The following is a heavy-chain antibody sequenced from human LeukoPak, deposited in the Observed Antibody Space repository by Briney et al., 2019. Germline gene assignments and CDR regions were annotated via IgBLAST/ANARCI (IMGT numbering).Heavy chain of an antibody. CDR1: GFTFSGST. J-gene: IGHJ4*02. CDR2: IRSKTHNYAT. V-gene: IGHV3-73*01. Sequence: GGSLKLSCAASGFTFSGSTMHWVRQASGKGLEWVGRIRSKTHNYATVFAESVKGRFTISRDDSKNTAYLQMNSLKTEDTAVYFCARGSFGSIDYWGQGTLVTVSS. D-gene: IGHD5-18*01. CDR3: ARGSFGSIDY.